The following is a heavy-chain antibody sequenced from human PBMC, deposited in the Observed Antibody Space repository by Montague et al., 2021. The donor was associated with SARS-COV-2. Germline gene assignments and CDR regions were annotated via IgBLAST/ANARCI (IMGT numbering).Heavy chain of an antibody. CDR3: ASAGAGSFNFDEVDSYGMVV. J-gene: IGHJ6*02. D-gene: IGHD7-27*01. V-gene: IGHV4-61*02. CDR1: GASVTTGHYY. Sequence: TLSLTCTVSGASVTTGHYYWSWIRQPAGKGLEWIGRVYPRGTTKYNPSLRSRVTITVDMSKNQISLKLSSVTAADTAVYYCASAGAGSFNFDEVDSYGMVVWGQGTPVTVSS. CDR2: VYPRGTT.